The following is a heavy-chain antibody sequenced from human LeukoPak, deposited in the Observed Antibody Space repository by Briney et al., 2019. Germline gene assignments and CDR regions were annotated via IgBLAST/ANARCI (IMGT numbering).Heavy chain of an antibody. D-gene: IGHD3-10*01. V-gene: IGHV1-2*02. CDR1: GYTFTGYY. J-gene: IGHJ3*02. Sequence: GASVKVSCKASGYTFTGYYMHWVRQAPGQGLEWMGWINPNSGGTNYAQKFQGRVAMTRDTSISTAYMELSRLRSDDTAVYYCARIRRVPYYYGSGSYYNGRDAFDIWGQGTMVTVSS. CDR3: ARIRRVPYYYGSGSYYNGRDAFDI. CDR2: INPNSGGT.